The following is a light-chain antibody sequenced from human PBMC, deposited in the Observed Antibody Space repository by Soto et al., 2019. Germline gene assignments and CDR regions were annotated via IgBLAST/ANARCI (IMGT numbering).Light chain of an antibody. CDR2: GAS. V-gene: IGKV3-15*01. J-gene: IGKJ1*01. Sequence: EIGMKQSTATVSVSQGEKITLSSRASQSVSSNLAWYQQKPGQAPRLLIYGASTRATGIPARFSCSGSGTEFTLTISSLDPESSAVYYCQQYAYWPETFGQGTKV. CDR3: QQYAYWPET. CDR1: QSVSSN.